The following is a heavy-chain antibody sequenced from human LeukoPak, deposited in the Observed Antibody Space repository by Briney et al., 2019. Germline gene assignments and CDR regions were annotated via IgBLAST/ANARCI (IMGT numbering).Heavy chain of an antibody. Sequence: GGSLRLSCEASGFTFSNAWMSWVRQPPGKGLEWVGRINIKRDGGTSDYAAPVNGRFTISRDDSKNTVYLQMNSLKTDDTAVYYRNIYYYDHVWGPSHWGQGTLVTVSS. CDR1: GFTFSNAW. V-gene: IGHV3-15*01. CDR2: INIKRDGGTS. D-gene: IGHD3-16*01. CDR3: NIYYYDHVWGPSH. J-gene: IGHJ4*02.